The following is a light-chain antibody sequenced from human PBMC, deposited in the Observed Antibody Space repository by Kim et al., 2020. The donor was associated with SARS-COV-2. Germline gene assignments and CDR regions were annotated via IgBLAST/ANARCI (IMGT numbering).Light chain of an antibody. J-gene: IGKJ1*01. V-gene: IGKV3-20*01. CDR2: DAS. CDR1: QSVSSSY. CDR3: QQYGGSPQT. Sequence: EIVLTQSPGTLSLSPGERATLSCRASQSVSSSYLAWYQQKPGQAPRLLIYDASSRATGIPDRFSGSGSGTDFTLTISRLEPEDFAVYYCQQYGGSPQTFGQGTKVDIK.